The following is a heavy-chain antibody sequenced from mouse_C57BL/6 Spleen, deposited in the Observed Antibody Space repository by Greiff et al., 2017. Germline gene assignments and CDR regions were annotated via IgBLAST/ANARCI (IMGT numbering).Heavy chain of an antibody. Sequence: VQLQESGAELVRPGASVTLSCKASGYTFTDYELHWVKQTPVHGLEWIGAIDPETGGTAYNQKFKGKAILTADKSSSTAYMELRSLTSEDSAVYYCTLRAGYYGAYWGQGTLVTVSA. J-gene: IGHJ3*01. CDR3: TLRAGYYGAY. CDR2: IDPETGGT. V-gene: IGHV1-15*01. CDR1: GYTFTDYE. D-gene: IGHD1-1*01.